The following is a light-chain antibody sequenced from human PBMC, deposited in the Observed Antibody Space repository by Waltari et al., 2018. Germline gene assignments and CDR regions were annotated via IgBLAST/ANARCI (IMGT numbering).Light chain of an antibody. J-gene: IGLJ2*01. Sequence: SYELTQPPSVSVSPGQTASITCSGDKLGDKYACWYQQKPGQSPVLVIYQDNNRPSGIPRRFSGSNSGNTATLTIRGTQAMDEADYYCQAWDSSTAIFGGGTKLTVL. CDR3: QAWDSSTAI. CDR1: KLGDKY. V-gene: IGLV3-1*01. CDR2: QDN.